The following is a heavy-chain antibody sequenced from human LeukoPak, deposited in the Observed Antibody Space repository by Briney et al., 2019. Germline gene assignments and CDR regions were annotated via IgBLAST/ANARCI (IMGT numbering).Heavy chain of an antibody. CDR2: IKQDGSEK. CDR1: GFTFSSYW. J-gene: IGHJ4*02. D-gene: IGHD3-22*01. Sequence: GGSLRLSCAASGFTFSSYWMSWVRQAPGKGLEWVANIKQDGSEKYYVDSVKGRSTISRDNAKNSLYLQMNSLRAEDTAVYYCARAFHYYDSSGAIDYWGQGTLVTVSS. CDR3: ARAFHYYDSSGAIDY. V-gene: IGHV3-7*01.